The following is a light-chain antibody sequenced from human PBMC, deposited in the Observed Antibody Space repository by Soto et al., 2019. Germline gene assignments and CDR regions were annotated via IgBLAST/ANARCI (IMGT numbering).Light chain of an antibody. CDR1: SSDVGGYNY. J-gene: IGLJ1*01. CDR3: SSYTTNSTPYV. CDR2: EVS. V-gene: IGLV2-14*01. Sequence: QSVLTQPASVSGSPGQSITISCTGSSSDVGGYNYVSWYQQHPGKAPNLIIYEVSNRPSGVSNRFSGSKSGNTASLTISGLQAEDEADYYCSSYTTNSTPYVFGTGTKLTVL.